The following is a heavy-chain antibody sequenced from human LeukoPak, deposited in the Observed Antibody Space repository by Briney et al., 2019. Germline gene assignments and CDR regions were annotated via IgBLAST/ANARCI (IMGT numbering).Heavy chain of an antibody. CDR1: GFTFSSYS. CDR2: INTDGSTI. D-gene: IGHD3-10*01. Sequence: GGSLRLSCAASGFTFSSYSMNWVRQAPGKGLVWVSRINTDGSTINYAGSVKGRFTIPRDDAKNTLYLQMNDLRAEDTAVYYCARAGSFRFDYWGQGTLVTVSS. J-gene: IGHJ4*02. V-gene: IGHV3-74*01. CDR3: ARAGSFRFDY.